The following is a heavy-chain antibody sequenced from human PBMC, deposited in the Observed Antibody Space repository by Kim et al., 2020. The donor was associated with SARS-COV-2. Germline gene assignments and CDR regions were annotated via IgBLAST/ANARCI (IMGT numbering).Heavy chain of an antibody. V-gene: IGHV3-48*02. D-gene: IGHD6-13*01. Sequence: GGSLRLSCAASGFTFSSYSMNWVRQAPGKGLEWVSYISSSSSTIYYADSVKGRFTLSRDNAKNPLYLQMNSLRDEDTAVYYCARDLLGPGIAEAGYFDYWGQGTLVTVAS. CDR3: ARDLLGPGIAEAGYFDY. CDR1: GFTFSSYS. CDR2: ISSSSSTI. J-gene: IGHJ4*02.